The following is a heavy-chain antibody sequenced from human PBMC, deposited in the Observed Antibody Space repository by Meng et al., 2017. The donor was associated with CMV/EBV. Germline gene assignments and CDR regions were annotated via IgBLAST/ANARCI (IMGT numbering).Heavy chain of an antibody. CDR1: GGTFSSYA. J-gene: IGHJ5*02. D-gene: IGHD6-13*01. CDR3: ARDRVKAAGQIWATNWFDP. CDR2: IIPIFGTA. Sequence: SVKVSFKASGGTFSSYAISWVRQAPGQGLEWMGGIIPIFGTANYAQKFQGRVTITTDESTSTAYMELSSLRSEDTAVYYCARDRVKAAGQIWATNWFDPWGQGTLVTVSS. V-gene: IGHV1-69*05.